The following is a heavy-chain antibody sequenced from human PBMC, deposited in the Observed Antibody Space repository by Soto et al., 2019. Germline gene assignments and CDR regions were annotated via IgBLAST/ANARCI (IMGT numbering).Heavy chain of an antibody. CDR3: AKAEAGRALDF. V-gene: IGHV3-23*01. Sequence: EVQLLESGGGLVQPGESLRLSCGASGFTFSNYAMSWVRQAPGKGLEWVSAISSSGGSTFHADAVKGRFTISRDNSKNTLYLQMNSRRAEDTAVYYCAKAEAGRALDFWGQGTLVTVSS. J-gene: IGHJ4*02. CDR1: GFTFSNYA. CDR2: ISSSGGST.